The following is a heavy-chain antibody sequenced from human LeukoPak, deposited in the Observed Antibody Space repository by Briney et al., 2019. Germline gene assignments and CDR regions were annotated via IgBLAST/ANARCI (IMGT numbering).Heavy chain of an antibody. V-gene: IGHV3-21*01. CDR3: ARGATDTTRWFGP. Sequence: PGGSLRLSCAASGFTFSSYSMNWVRQAPGKGLEWVSIISRASESIFYADSVKGRFTISRDNAKNSLYLQMNDLRAEDTAAYYCARGATDTTRWFGPWGQGTLVTVSS. J-gene: IGHJ5*02. CDR1: GFTFSSYS. CDR2: ISRASESI. D-gene: IGHD1-26*01.